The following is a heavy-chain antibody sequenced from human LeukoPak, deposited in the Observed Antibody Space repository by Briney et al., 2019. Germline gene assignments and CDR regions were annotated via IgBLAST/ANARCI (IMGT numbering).Heavy chain of an antibody. Sequence: SETLSLTCTVSGGSISSYYWSWIRQPPGKGLEWMGYIYYTGSTKYNPSLKSRVTISVDTSKNQFSLKLRSVTAADTAVYYFVRGIAAAGLYFDYWGQGTLVTVSS. CDR2: IYYTGST. CDR3: VRGIAAAGLYFDY. J-gene: IGHJ4*02. CDR1: GGSISSYY. V-gene: IGHV4-59*01. D-gene: IGHD6-13*01.